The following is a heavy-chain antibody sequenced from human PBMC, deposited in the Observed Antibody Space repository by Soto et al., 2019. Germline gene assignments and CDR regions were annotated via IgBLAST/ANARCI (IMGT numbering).Heavy chain of an antibody. Sequence: ETLSLTCTVSGGSMDGYYWSWIRQTPGQGLEWVGYIYFSGSTKYNPSLQSRLTISLDRSKRQFSMTLSSVTAADTAVYYCARSVATPGTNIDFWGQGTLVTVSS. CDR3: ARSVATPGTNIDF. CDR2: IYFSGST. J-gene: IGHJ4*02. V-gene: IGHV4-4*09. D-gene: IGHD6-13*01. CDR1: GGSMDGYY.